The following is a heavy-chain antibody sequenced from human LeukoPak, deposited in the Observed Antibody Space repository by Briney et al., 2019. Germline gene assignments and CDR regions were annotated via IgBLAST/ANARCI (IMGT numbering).Heavy chain of an antibody. Sequence: GGSLRLSCAASGFTFTSYWIGWVRQMPGKGLEWMGIIYPGDSDTRYSPSFQGQVTISADKSISTAYLQWSSLKASDTAMYYCARLGSSSSRSTYGMDVWGQGTTVTVSS. J-gene: IGHJ6*02. V-gene: IGHV5-51*01. CDR2: IYPGDSDT. CDR3: ARLGSSSSRSTYGMDV. D-gene: IGHD6-6*01. CDR1: GFTFTSYW.